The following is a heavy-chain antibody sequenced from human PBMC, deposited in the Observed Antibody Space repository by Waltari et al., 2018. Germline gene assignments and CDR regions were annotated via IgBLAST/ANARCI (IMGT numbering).Heavy chain of an antibody. CDR3: AASVGVAPNY. Sequence: EVQLVESGGGLVQPGGSLRLSCAASAFTFNNYGMTWVRQAPGKGLEWVANIKQDASEKYYVDSVKGRFTISRDNTKNSLYLQMNSLRAEDTAVYYCAASVGVAPNYWGHGTLVTVSS. V-gene: IGHV3-7*01. J-gene: IGHJ4*01. CDR2: IKQDASEK. CDR1: AFTFNNYG. D-gene: IGHD6-19*01.